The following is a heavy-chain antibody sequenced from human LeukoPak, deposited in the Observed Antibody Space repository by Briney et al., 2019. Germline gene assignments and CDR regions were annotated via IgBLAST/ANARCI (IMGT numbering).Heavy chain of an antibody. Sequence: RPGRSLRLSCAGSGFTFSTYGMHWVRQAPGKGLEWVAVLSYDGSNKYYADSVKGRFTISRDNSKNTLYLQMNSLRAEDMAVYYCARSAYYYDSRGYHNFYHYGMDVWGQGTTVTVSS. J-gene: IGHJ6*02. D-gene: IGHD3-22*01. CDR3: ARSAYYYDSRGYHNFYHYGMDV. CDR1: GFTFSTYG. V-gene: IGHV3-30*03. CDR2: LSYDGSNK.